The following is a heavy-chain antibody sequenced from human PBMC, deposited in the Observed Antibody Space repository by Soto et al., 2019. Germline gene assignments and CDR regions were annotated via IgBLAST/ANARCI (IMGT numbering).Heavy chain of an antibody. Sequence: ASVKVSCKTSGYVFTTYGVNWVRQAPGQGLEWMGWISGYNGNTNYPQKFQGRVTITKDTSKNQVVLTMTNMDPVDTATYYCAHRPSGWYLFDYWGQGTLVTVSS. V-gene: IGHV1-18*01. CDR2: ISGYNGNT. D-gene: IGHD6-19*01. CDR1: GYVFTTYG. J-gene: IGHJ4*02. CDR3: AHRPSGWYLFDY.